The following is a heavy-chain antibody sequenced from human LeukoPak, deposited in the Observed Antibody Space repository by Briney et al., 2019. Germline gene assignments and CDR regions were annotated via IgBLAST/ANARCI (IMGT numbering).Heavy chain of an antibody. J-gene: IGHJ3*02. CDR2: ISYDGSNK. Sequence: GGSLRLSCTASGFTFSSYGMHWVRQAPGKGLEWVAVISYDGSNKYYADSVKGRFTISRDNSKNTLYLQMNSLRAEDTAVYYCAHLVVVVAATRSTNDGFDIWGQGTMVTVSS. CDR3: AHLVVVVAATRSTNDGFDI. D-gene: IGHD2-15*01. V-gene: IGHV3-30*19. CDR1: GFTFSSYG.